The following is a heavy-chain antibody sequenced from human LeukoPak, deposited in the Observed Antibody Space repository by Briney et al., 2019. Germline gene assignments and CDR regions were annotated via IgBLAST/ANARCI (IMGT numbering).Heavy chain of an antibody. Sequence: PGGSLRLSCAASGFTFSSYWMSWVRQAPGKWLEWVANIKQDGSEKYYVDSVKGRFTISRDNAKNSLYLQMNSLRAEDTAVYYCARDIVVVVAATYYFDYWGQGTLVTVSS. D-gene: IGHD2-15*01. J-gene: IGHJ4*02. CDR3: ARDIVVVVAATYYFDY. CDR2: IKQDGSEK. V-gene: IGHV3-7*01. CDR1: GFTFSSYW.